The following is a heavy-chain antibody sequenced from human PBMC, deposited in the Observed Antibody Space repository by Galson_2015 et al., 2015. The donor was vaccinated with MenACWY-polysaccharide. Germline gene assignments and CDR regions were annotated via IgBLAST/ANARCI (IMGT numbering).Heavy chain of an antibody. CDR1: GDSISSYY. CDR2: IYTSGGA. Sequence: ETLSLTCTVSGDSISSYYWSWIRQPAGKRLEWIGRIYTSGGANYNPSLKSRVTMSVDTSKNQFSLKLTSVIAADTAVYYCARGTHWGALLGFWGQGTLVTVSS. J-gene: IGHJ4*02. D-gene: IGHD3-16*01. V-gene: IGHV4-4*07. CDR3: ARGTHWGALLGF.